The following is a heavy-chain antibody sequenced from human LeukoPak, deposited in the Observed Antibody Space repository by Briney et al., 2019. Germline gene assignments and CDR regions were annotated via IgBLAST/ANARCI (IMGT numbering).Heavy chain of an antibody. J-gene: IGHJ4*02. CDR3: ARSTNWKFDY. V-gene: IGHV4-59*01. CDR2: TYYSGST. CDR1: GGSISSYY. Sequence: SETLSLTCTVSGGSISSYYWSCIRQHPGKGLEWIGYTYYSGSTNYNPSLKSRVTISVDTSKNQFSLKLSSVTAADTAFYYCARSTNWKFDYWGQGTLVTVSS. D-gene: IGHD1-20*01.